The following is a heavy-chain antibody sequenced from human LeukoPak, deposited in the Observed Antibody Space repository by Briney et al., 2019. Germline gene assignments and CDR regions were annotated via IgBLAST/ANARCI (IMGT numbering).Heavy chain of an antibody. V-gene: IGHV4-38-2*02. J-gene: IGHJ4*02. Sequence: PSETLSLTCTVSGYSITSGYHWGWVRQPPGKGLEWIGVIYHSGSTHYNPSLKSRVTMSVDTSKNQFSLKLSSVTAADTAVYYCTRREGYWGQGTPVTVSS. CDR3: TRREGY. CDR1: GYSITSGYH. CDR2: IYHSGST.